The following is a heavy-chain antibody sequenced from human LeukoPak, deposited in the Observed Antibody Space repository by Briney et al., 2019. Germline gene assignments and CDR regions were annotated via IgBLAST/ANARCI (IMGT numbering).Heavy chain of an antibody. CDR3: TTKRGYSYGYAD. D-gene: IGHD5-18*01. V-gene: IGHV3-66*01. CDR1: GCTVSSNY. J-gene: IGHJ4*02. CDR2: IYSGGST. Sequence: PGGSLRLSCAASGCTVSSNYMSWVRQAPGKGLEWLSVIYSGGSTYYADSVKGRFTISRDNSKNTLYLQMNSLRAEDTAVYYCTTKRGYSYGYADWGQGTLVTVSS.